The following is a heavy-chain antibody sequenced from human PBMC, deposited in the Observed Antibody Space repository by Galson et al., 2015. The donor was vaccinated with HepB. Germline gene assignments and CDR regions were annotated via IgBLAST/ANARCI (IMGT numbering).Heavy chain of an antibody. Sequence: SLRLSCAASGFTFSSFAMSWVRQAPGKGLEWVSSIGGSGGTTYYADSVKGRFTISRDNSKNTLFLQMNSLRAEDTAVYYCARARFQYYDILTGHVGPYFDIWGQGTMVTVSS. CDR1: GFTFSSFA. CDR3: ARARFQYYDILTGHVGPYFDI. V-gene: IGHV3-23*01. CDR2: IGGSGGTT. J-gene: IGHJ3*02. D-gene: IGHD3-9*01.